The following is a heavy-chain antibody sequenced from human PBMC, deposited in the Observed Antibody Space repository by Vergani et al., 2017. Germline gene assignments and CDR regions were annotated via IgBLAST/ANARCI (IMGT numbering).Heavy chain of an antibody. Sequence: QVQLVESGGGVVQPGGSLRLPCAASGFTFSSYGMHWLRQAPGKGLEWVAVISYDGSNNYYADSVKGRFTISRDNSKNTLYLQMNSLRAEDTAVYYCVRWVQMATFRGFDYWGQGTLVTVSS. D-gene: IGHD5-24*01. CDR1: GFTFSSYG. CDR3: VRWVQMATFRGFDY. CDR2: ISYDGSNN. J-gene: IGHJ4*02. V-gene: IGHV3-30*03.